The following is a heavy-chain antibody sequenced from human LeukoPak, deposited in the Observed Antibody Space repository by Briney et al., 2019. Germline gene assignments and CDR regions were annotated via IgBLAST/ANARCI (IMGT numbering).Heavy chain of an antibody. D-gene: IGHD3-10*01. J-gene: IGHJ4*02. CDR3: ASNYGSGSYSPAS. CDR1: GGSISSSSYY. Sequence: TSETLSLTCTVSGGSISSSSYYWGWIRQPPGKGLEWIGSIYYSGSTYYNPSLKSRVTMSVDTSKNQFSLKLSSVTAADTAVYYCASNYGSGSYSPASWGQGTLVTVSS. V-gene: IGHV4-39*01. CDR2: IYYSGST.